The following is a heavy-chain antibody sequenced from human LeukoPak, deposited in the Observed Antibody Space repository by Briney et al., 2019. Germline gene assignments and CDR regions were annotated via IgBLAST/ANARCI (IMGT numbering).Heavy chain of an antibody. CDR2: IYSGGST. D-gene: IGHD6-13*01. CDR3: ARAGAAAGTFDY. Sequence: GGSLRLSCAASGFTVSSNYMSWVRQAPGKGLEWVSVIYSGGSTYYADSVKGRFTISRDNSKDTLYLQMNSLRAEDTAVYYCARAGAAAGTFDYWGQGTLVTVSS. V-gene: IGHV3-53*01. J-gene: IGHJ4*02. CDR1: GFTVSSNY.